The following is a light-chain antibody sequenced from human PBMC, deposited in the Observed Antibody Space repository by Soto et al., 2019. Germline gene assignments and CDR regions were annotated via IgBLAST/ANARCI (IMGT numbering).Light chain of an antibody. J-gene: IGLJ3*02. V-gene: IGLV1-44*01. CDR1: SSNIGSNP. Sequence: QAVVTQPPSASGTPGQRVTISCSGSSSNIGSNPVNWYQQLPGTAPKLLIYSNDHRPSGVPDRFSGSKSGTSASLAISGLQSEDEADYYCAAWDDSLAGPVFGGGTKVTVL. CDR2: SND. CDR3: AAWDDSLAGPV.